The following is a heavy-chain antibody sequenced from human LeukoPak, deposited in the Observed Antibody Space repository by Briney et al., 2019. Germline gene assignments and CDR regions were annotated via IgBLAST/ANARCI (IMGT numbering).Heavy chain of an antibody. CDR2: IKSKTDGGTI. D-gene: IGHD4-17*01. V-gene: IGHV3-15*01. J-gene: IGHJ5*02. CDR3: STPYGDFRIP. Sequence: GGSLRLSCSASAFTLTNAWMNCVRQAQGKGLEWVARIKSKTDGGTIDYAAPVKGRFTISRDDSKNTLYLHMNSLKTEDTAIYYCSTPYGDFRIPWGQGTLVTVSS. CDR1: AFTLTNAW.